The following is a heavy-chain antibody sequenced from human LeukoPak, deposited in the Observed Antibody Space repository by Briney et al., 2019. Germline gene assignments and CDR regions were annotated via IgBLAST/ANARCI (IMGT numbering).Heavy chain of an antibody. Sequence: SVKVSCKTSGYTFRDYYMHWFRQAPGHGLEWMGWINPKNGGTNYAQKFQGRVTMTRDTSFSTAYMELSRLRSDDTAVYYCARGPNTAAFDYWGQGTLVTVSS. CDR2: INPKNGGT. D-gene: IGHD6-13*01. V-gene: IGHV1-2*02. CDR3: ARGPNTAAFDY. CDR1: GYTFRDYY. J-gene: IGHJ4*02.